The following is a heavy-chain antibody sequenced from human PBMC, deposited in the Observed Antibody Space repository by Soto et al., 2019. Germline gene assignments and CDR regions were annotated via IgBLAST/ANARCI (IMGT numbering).Heavy chain of an antibody. D-gene: IGHD3-9*01. CDR1: RYTYTSYG. CDR3: ARIDILTVFSSYKIDY. J-gene: IGHJ4*02. CDR2: ISGYNGNT. V-gene: IGHV1-18*04. Sequence: AAVKVSYKDSRYTYTSYGNSWLRQAPGQGREWMGWISGYNGNTNYAQKLQGRVTMTTDKSPSTAYIELRSLRSDETAVFYFARIDILTVFSSYKIDYWGPGTLVTVSS.